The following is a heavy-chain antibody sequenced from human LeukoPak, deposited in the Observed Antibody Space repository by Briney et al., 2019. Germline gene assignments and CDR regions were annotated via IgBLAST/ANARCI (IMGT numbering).Heavy chain of an antibody. V-gene: IGHV1-46*01. CDR3: ARVSDFWSGYYLGYYYYGMDV. D-gene: IGHD3-3*01. CDR1: GYTFTSYY. J-gene: IGHJ6*02. Sequence: ASVKVSCKASGYTFTSYYMHWVRQAPGQGLEWMGLLNPSGGSTSYAQKFQGRVTMTRDTSTNTVYMELSSPRSEDTAVYYCARVSDFWSGYYLGYYYYGMDVWGQGTTVTVSS. CDR2: LNPSGGST.